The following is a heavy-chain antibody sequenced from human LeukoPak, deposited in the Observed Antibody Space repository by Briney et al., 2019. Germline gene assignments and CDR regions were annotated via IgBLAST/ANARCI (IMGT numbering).Heavy chain of an antibody. CDR1: GGSISSYY. D-gene: IGHD3-22*01. V-gene: IGHV4-59*08. Sequence: SETLSLTCTVSGGSISSYYWSWIRQPPGEGLEWIGYIYYSGSTNYNPSLKSRVTISVDTSKNQFSLKLSSVTAADTAVYYCASSSGYYQNYYYYGMDVWGQGTTVTVSS. CDR3: ASSSGYYQNYYYYGMDV. J-gene: IGHJ6*02. CDR2: IYYSGST.